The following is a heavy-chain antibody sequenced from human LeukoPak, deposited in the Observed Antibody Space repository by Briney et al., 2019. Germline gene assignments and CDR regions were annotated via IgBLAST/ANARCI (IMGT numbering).Heavy chain of an antibody. V-gene: IGHV1-2*02. J-gene: IGHJ4*02. Sequence: ASVKVSCKASRYTFTGYYMHWVRQAPGQGLEWMGWINPNSGVTDYAQNFQGRVTMTRDTSISTAYVELSRLRSDDTAVYYCARASDGSGWYPYYFDYWGQGTLVTVSS. CDR2: INPNSGVT. D-gene: IGHD6-19*01. CDR1: RYTFTGYY. CDR3: ARASDGSGWYPYYFDY.